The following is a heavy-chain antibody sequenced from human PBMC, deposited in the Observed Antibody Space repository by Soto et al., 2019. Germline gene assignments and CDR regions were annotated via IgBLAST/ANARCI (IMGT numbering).Heavy chain of an antibody. D-gene: IGHD3-16*01. CDR2: ISATGGGT. J-gene: IGHJ4*02. Sequence: GGSLRLSCAASGFKFSNYAMSWVRQAPGKGLEWVSLISATGGGTYYADSVKGRFTISRDNSHNTLYLQVHSLTAEDTAVYYCAKDRRAGGNSAFYFGFWGQGAQVTVSS. V-gene: IGHV3-23*01. CDR1: GFKFSNYA. CDR3: AKDRRAGGNSAFYFGF.